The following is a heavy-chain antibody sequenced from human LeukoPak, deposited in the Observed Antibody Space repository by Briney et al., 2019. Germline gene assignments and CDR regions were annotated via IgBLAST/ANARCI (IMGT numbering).Heavy chain of an antibody. J-gene: IGHJ4*02. CDR2: ISHEGSNK. Sequence: GGSLRLSCAASGLSFSSYGMHWVRQAPGKGLEWVAVISHEGSNKYYADSVKGRFTISRDNSENMVYLQMNSLRAEDTALYYCARTREQWQVLDYWGQGTLVTVSS. CDR1: GLSFSSYG. CDR3: ARTREQWQVLDY. D-gene: IGHD6-19*01. V-gene: IGHV3-30*03.